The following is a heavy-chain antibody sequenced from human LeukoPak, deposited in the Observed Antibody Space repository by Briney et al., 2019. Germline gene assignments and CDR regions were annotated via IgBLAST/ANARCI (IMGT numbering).Heavy chain of an antibody. Sequence: ASVKVSFKASGGTFSSYDISWLRQAPGQGLEWRGRIIPIFGTANYAQNFQGRVTITTDEFTSTAYMELSSLRSEDTAEYSSARELDYGSGSYSDYWGQGTLVIVAS. CDR2: IIPIFGTA. D-gene: IGHD3-10*01. V-gene: IGHV1-69*05. J-gene: IGHJ4*02. CDR1: GGTFSSYD. CDR3: ARELDYGSGSYSDY.